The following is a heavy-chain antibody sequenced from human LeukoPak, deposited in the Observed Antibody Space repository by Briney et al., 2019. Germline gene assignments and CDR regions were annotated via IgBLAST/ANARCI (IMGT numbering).Heavy chain of an antibody. J-gene: IGHJ5*02. V-gene: IGHV4-39*01. D-gene: IGHD3-22*01. CDR2: IYYSGST. Sequence: SETLSLTCTVSGGSISSSSYSWGWIRQPPGKGLEWIGSIYYSGSTYYNPSLKSRVTISVDTSKNQFSLKLSSVTAADTAVYYCASSLYYYDSSGYHYRPKYNWFDPWGQGTLVTVSS. CDR3: ASSLYYYDSSGYHYRPKYNWFDP. CDR1: GGSISSSSYS.